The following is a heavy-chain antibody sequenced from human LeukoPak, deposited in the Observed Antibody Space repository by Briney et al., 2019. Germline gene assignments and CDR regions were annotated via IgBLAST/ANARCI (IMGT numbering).Heavy chain of an antibody. CDR1: GYTFTGYY. CDR2: INPNSGGT. D-gene: IGHD5-12*01. J-gene: IGHJ6*02. Sequence: ASVKVSCKASGYTFTGYYMHWVRQAPGQGLEWMGWINPNSGGTNYAQKFQGRVTMTRDTSISTAYVELSRLRSDDTAVYYCARDQGAYSGYDLSALYYYYYGMDVWGQGTTVTVSS. V-gene: IGHV1-2*02. CDR3: ARDQGAYSGYDLSALYYYYYGMDV.